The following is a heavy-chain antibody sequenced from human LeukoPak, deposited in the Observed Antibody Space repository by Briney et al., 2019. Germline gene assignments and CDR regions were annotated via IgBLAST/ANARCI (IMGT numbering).Heavy chain of an antibody. CDR1: GGSISSYY. D-gene: IGHD1/OR15-1a*01. CDR2: IYYSGST. V-gene: IGHV4-59*01. Sequence: SETLSLTCTVSGGSISSYYWSWIRQPPGKGLEWIGYIYYSGSTNYNPSLKSRVTISVDTSKNQFSLKLSSVTAADTAVYYCARGNKEYYFDYRGQGTLVTVSS. J-gene: IGHJ4*02. CDR3: ARGNKEYYFDY.